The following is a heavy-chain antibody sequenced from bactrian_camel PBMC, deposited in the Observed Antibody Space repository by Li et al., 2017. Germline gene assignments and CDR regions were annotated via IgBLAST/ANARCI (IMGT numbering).Heavy chain of an antibody. Sequence: HVQLVESGGGSAQAGGSLRLSCVASGFPSSSACMAWFRQVPGKEREGVALLDADGTTTKYADSVKGRFTISLDNAKNTLYLRMNSLKPEDTAMYYCAAEYGSHGGVWDERDYGYWGQGTQVTVS. CDR3: AAEYGSHGGVWDERDYGY. CDR2: LDADGTTT. J-gene: IGHJ6*01. D-gene: IGHD5*01. V-gene: IGHV3S1*01. CDR1: GFPSSSAC.